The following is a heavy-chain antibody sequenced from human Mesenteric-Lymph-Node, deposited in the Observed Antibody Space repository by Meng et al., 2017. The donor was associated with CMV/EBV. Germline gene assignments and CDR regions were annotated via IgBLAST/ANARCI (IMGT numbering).Heavy chain of an antibody. J-gene: IGHJ4*02. V-gene: IGHV3-7*01. D-gene: IGHD4-17*01. CDR2: IKQDGTSK. CDR1: GFIFSSTW. Sequence: LSGGASGFIFSSTWMGWVRQAPGKGLEWVANIKQDGTSKYYVDSVKGRFTVSRDNAKNSLYLQMNSLRAEDTAVYYCARHGDYSFDYWGQGTLVTVSS. CDR3: ARHGDYSFDY.